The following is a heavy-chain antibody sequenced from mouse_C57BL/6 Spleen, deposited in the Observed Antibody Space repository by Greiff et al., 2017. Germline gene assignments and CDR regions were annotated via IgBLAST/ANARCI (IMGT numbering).Heavy chain of an antibody. D-gene: IGHD2-3*01. CDR3: ARQPYDGGPYAMDY. CDR1: GFTFSSYG. Sequence: DVKLVESGGDLVKPGGSLKLSCAASGFTFSSYGMSWVRQTPDKRLEWVATISSGGSYTYYPDSVKGRFTISRDNAKNTLYLQMSSLKSEDTAMYYCARQPYDGGPYAMDYWGQGTSVTVSS. V-gene: IGHV5-6*02. J-gene: IGHJ4*01. CDR2: ISSGGSYT.